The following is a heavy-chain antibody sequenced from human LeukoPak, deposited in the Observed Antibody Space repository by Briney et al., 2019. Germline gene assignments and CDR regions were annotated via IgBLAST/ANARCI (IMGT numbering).Heavy chain of an antibody. CDR2: INHSGST. D-gene: IGHD3-10*01. V-gene: IGHV4-34*01. CDR3: ARGHYGSGSYYQARYYFDY. CDR1: GGSFSGYY. J-gene: IGHJ4*02. Sequence: SGTLSLTCAVYGGSFSGYYWSWIRRPPGKGLEWIGEINHSGSTNYNPSLKSRVTISVDTSKNQFSLKLSSVTAADTAVYYCARGHYGSGSYYQARYYFDYWGQGTLVTVSS.